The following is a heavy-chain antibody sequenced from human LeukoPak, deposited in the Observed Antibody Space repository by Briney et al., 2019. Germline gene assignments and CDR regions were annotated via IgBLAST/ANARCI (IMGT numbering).Heavy chain of an antibody. Sequence: GGSLRLSCAASGFTFSSYAMSWVRQAPGKGLEWVSAIGTAGDTYYPGSVKGRFTISRENAKNSLYLQMNSLRAGDTAVYYCARALYGGNLDDAFDIWGQGTMVTVSS. D-gene: IGHD4-23*01. CDR2: IGTAGDT. CDR1: GFTFSSYA. J-gene: IGHJ3*02. V-gene: IGHV3-13*01. CDR3: ARALYGGNLDDAFDI.